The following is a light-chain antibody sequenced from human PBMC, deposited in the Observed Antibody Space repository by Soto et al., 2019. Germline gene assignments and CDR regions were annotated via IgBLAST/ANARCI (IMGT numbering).Light chain of an antibody. CDR3: LLSYNGVRS. Sequence: QAVVTHEPSLTVSPGGTVTLPCVSTTGAVTSGHYPYWFHQKPGQAPKTLIYDAFYRHSWTAARFSGSLLGGKAALTLSGARPEDEADYYCLLSYNGVRSFGGGTKVTV. CDR2: DAF. J-gene: IGLJ2*01. V-gene: IGLV7-46*01. CDR1: TGAVTSGHY.